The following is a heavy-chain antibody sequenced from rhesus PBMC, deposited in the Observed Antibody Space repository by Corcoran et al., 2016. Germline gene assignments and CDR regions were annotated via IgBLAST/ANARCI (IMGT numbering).Heavy chain of an antibody. CDR3: AIGIIVGRDY. CDR1: GYTFTDYS. Sequence: EVQLMQSGAEVKKPGTSVKISCKASGYTFTDYSLHWVRQAPGKGLEWMGRVDPEDGEVVHAQKFQDRVTMTADTSTDTGYMELSSLRSEDTAVYYCAIGIIVGRDYWGQGVLVTVSS. CDR2: VDPEDGEV. V-gene: IGHV1-111*02. J-gene: IGHJ4*01. D-gene: IGHD6-13*01.